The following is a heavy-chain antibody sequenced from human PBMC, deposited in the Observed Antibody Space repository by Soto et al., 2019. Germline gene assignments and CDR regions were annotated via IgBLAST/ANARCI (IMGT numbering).Heavy chain of an antibody. CDR2: TYYRSKWYN. CDR3: AREYLGYDAFDI. D-gene: IGHD2-15*01. V-gene: IGHV6-1*01. J-gene: IGHJ3*02. CDR1: GGSGAWNSAA. Sequence: SLPGVMSGGSGAWNSAAWDWLQQTPSRGLEWLGRTYYRSKWYNDYAVSVKSRITINPDTSKNQFSLQLNSVTPEDTAVYYCAREYLGYDAFDICGQGTMVTVSS.